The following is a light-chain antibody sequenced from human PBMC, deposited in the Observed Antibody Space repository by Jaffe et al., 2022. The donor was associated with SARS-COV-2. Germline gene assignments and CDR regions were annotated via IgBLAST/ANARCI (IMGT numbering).Light chain of an antibody. CDR3: AVWDDSLNGVV. CDR1: RSNIGSNS. J-gene: IGLJ2*01. Sequence: QAVLTQPPSASGTPGQRVTISCSGSRSNIGSNSVNWYQHLPGTAPKLLIYSNNQRPSGVPDRFSGSKSGTSASLAISGLQSEDEADYYCAVWDDSLNGVVFGGGTKLTAL. CDR2: SNN. V-gene: IGLV1-44*01.